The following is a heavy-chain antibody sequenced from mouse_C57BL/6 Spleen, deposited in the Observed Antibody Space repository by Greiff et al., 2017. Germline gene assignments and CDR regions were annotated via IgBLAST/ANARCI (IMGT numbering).Heavy chain of an antibody. CDR3: AGRGLRRAWFAY. CDR2: IYPGSGST. D-gene: IGHD2-4*01. CDR1: GYTFTSYW. V-gene: IGHV1-55*01. J-gene: IGHJ3*01. Sequence: QVQLQQPGAELVKPGASVKMSCKASGYTFTSYWITWVKQRPGQGLEWIGDIYPGSGSTNYNEKFKSKATLTVDTSSSTAYMQLSSLTSEDSAVYYCAGRGLRRAWFAYWGQGTLVTVSA.